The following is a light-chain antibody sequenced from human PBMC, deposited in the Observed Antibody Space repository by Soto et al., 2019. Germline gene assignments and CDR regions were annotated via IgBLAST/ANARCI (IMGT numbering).Light chain of an antibody. CDR2: EVY. J-gene: IGLJ1*01. V-gene: IGLV2-8*01. Sequence: VLTQPPSASRSPGQSVTISCTGTSNDVGGYNYVSWYQQYPGKAPKLIIYEVYKRPSGVPDRFSGSKSGNTAALTVSGLQAEDEADYYCSSFVGTNRDVFVTRSKVTVL. CDR3: SSFVGTNRDV. CDR1: SNDVGGYNY.